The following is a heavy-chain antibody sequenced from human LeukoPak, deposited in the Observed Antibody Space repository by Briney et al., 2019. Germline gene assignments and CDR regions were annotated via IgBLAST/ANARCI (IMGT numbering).Heavy chain of an antibody. CDR3: AKDRDEYSSGPFDY. CDR1: GFTFSSYG. V-gene: IGHV3-30*02. Sequence: GGSLRLSCAASGFTFSSYGMHWVRQAPGKGLEWVAFIRYDGSNKYYADSVKGRFTISRDNSKNTLYLQMNSLRAEDTAVYYCAKDRDEYSSGPFDYWGQGTLVTVSS. D-gene: IGHD6-19*01. CDR2: IRYDGSNK. J-gene: IGHJ4*02.